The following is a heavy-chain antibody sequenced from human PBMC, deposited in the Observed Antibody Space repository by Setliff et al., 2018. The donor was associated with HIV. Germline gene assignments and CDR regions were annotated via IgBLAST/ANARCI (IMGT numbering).Heavy chain of an antibody. CDR2: IYPDESDS. D-gene: IGHD3-16*01. V-gene: IGHV5-51*01. Sequence: GESLKISCKASEYSFSNYWIAWVRQMPGKGLEWMGVIYPDESDSRYSPSFRGQVTISADKSTNTAFLQWTSLRASDTAMYYCTRLWHENWGGVDYWGQGTLVTVSS. CDR1: EYSFSNYW. J-gene: IGHJ4*02. CDR3: TRLWHENWGGVDY.